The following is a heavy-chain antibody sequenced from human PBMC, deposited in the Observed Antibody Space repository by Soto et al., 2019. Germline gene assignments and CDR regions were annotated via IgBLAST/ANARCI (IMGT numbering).Heavy chain of an antibody. J-gene: IGHJ4*02. V-gene: IGHV1-3*01. D-gene: IGHD1-26*01. CDR1: GYTFTIYV. CDR2: INAGNGNT. Sequence: ASVKVCCTASGYTFTIYVMHWVRQAPGQRLEWMGWINAGNGNTKYSQKFQGRVTITRGTSASTAYMELSSLRSEDTAVYYCARGLGLYYFDYWGQGTLVTVSS. CDR3: ARGLGLYYFDY.